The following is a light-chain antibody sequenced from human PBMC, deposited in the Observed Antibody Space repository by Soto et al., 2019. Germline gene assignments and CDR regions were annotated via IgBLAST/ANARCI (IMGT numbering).Light chain of an antibody. CDR2: EAP. CDR1: QSISMW. J-gene: IGKJ2*01. CDR3: QHYDGYPYT. Sequence: DIQMTQSPSTLSASVGDRVTITCRASQSISMWLAWVQQKPGKAPKLVIHEAPRLQSGVSSRFSGSGSGTEVTLTIINLHPDDSATYYCQHYDGYPYTFGQGTKLEI. V-gene: IGKV1-5*03.